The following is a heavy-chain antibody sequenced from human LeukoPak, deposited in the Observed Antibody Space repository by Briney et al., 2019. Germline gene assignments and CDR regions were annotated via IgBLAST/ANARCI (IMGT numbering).Heavy chain of an antibody. CDR1: GFTFSGYW. CDR2: INSDGSST. Sequence: GGSLRLSCAASGFTFSGYWMHWVRQAPGKGLVWVSRINSDGSSTSYADSVRGRFSISRDNAKNTLYLQMNSLRAEDTAVYYCARGLSGYASSLGYWGQGTLVAVSA. CDR3: ARGLSGYASSLGY. D-gene: IGHD6-6*01. V-gene: IGHV3-74*01. J-gene: IGHJ4*02.